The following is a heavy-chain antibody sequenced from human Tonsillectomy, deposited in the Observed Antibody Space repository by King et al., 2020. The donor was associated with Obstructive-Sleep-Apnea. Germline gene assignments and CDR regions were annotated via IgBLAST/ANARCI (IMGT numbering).Heavy chain of an antibody. CDR1: GFTFSVYA. Sequence: VQLVESGGGFVQTGGYLRLSCAASGFTFSVYAMNWVRQAPGKGLEWVSSISGNGGDSTYYADSVKGRFTISRDNSKNTLYLQMNSLRAEDTAIYYCAKDLSSWYSDYPFDYWGQGTLVTVSS. J-gene: IGHJ4*02. CDR3: AKDLSSWYSDYPFDY. D-gene: IGHD6-13*01. CDR2: ISGNGGDST. V-gene: IGHV3-23*04.